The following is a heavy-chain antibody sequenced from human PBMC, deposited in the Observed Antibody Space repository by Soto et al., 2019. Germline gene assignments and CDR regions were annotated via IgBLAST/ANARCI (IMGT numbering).Heavy chain of an antibody. V-gene: IGHV3-23*01. CDR1: GFTFSSYA. J-gene: IGHJ4*02. Sequence: EVQLLESGGGLVQPGGSLRLSCAASGFTFSSYAMSWVRQAPGKGLEWVSAISGSGGSTYYADSVKGRFTISRDNSKNTLYLQMNSLGAEDTAVYYCAKDFLGLGATWRYFDYWGQGTLVTVSS. CDR2: ISGSGGST. CDR3: AKDFLGLGATWRYFDY. D-gene: IGHD1-26*01.